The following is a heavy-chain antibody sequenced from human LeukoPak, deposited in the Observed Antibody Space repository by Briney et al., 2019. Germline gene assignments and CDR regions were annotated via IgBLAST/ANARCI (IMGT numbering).Heavy chain of an antibody. J-gene: IGHJ5*02. Sequence: VGCLRVSCAAAGFSFSDYYMSWIRVALGKGLECISYISGGGSAVYCADSVKGRFTISRDNAKNSLYLEMNSLTVEDTGVYYCARWERALDTWGQGTLVTVSS. D-gene: IGHD1-26*01. CDR1: GFSFSDYY. CDR2: ISGGGSAV. V-gene: IGHV3-11*04. CDR3: ARWERALDT.